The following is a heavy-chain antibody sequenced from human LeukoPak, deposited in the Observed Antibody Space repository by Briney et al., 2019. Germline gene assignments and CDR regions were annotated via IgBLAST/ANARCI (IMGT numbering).Heavy chain of an antibody. D-gene: IGHD3-10*01. CDR2: ISSSSSYI. CDR1: GFTLSGNW. V-gene: IGHV3-21*01. Sequence: GSLRLSCAASGFTLSGNWMHWVRQAPGQGLEWVSSISSSSSYIYYADSVKGRFTISRDNAKNSLYLQMNSLRAEDTAVYYCARVPSIWFGELLSNYYYYYGMDVWGQGTTVTVSS. CDR3: ARVPSIWFGELLSNYYYYYGMDV. J-gene: IGHJ6*02.